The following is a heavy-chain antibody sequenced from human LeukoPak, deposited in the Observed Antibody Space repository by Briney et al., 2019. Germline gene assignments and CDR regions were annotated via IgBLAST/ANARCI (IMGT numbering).Heavy chain of an antibody. CDR2: INPNSGGT. D-gene: IGHD6-13*01. Sequence: ASVKVSCKASGYTFTGYYMHWVRQAPGQGLEWMGWINPNSGGTNYAQKFQGRVTMTRDTSISTAYMELSRLRSDDTAVYYCARDLGSADSSPPLDYFDYWGQGTLVTVSS. CDR1: GYTFTGYY. CDR3: ARDLGSADSSPPLDYFDY. J-gene: IGHJ4*02. V-gene: IGHV1-2*02.